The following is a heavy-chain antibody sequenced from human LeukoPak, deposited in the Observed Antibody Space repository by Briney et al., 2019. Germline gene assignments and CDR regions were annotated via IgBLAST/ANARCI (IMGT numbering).Heavy chain of an antibody. D-gene: IGHD3-10*01. CDR2: INPSSGST. Sequence: ASVKVSCKASGYSFISYYIHWVRQAPGQGLEWMGIINPSSGSTTYAQKFQGRVTMTRDTSTSTVYMELSSLRSEDTAVYYCARRVLQGSFDYWGQGTLVTVSS. J-gene: IGHJ4*02. CDR3: ARRVLQGSFDY. CDR1: GYSFISYY. V-gene: IGHV1-46*01.